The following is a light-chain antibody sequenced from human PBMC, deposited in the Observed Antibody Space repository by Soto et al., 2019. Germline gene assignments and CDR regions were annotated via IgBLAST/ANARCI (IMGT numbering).Light chain of an antibody. CDR2: DAS. CDR1: QSVMYY. V-gene: IGKV3-11*01. Sequence: EVVLPQSPDPLSLSPGKRATLSCRPSQSVMYYLAWFQQKPGQAPMLLIYDASNRATGIAARFSGSGSGTDLSLSISSLEPEDFAVYYCQQRYNWPPITFGQGTRLEIK. J-gene: IGKJ5*01. CDR3: QQRYNWPPIT.